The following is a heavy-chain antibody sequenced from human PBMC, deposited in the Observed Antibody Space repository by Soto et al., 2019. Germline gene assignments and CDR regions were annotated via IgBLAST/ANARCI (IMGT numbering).Heavy chain of an antibody. D-gene: IGHD3-10*01. Sequence: VQLAESGGGVVQPGMSLTLSCAASGFAFKSYAMHWVRQAPGKGLEWVATIWYDGSNKYYADSVKGRFTISRDNPRNILSLQMNSLRAEDTAVYYCASDWFGYPTSEDYWGQGTLVTVSS. CDR2: IWYDGSNK. V-gene: IGHV3-33*01. CDR3: ASDWFGYPTSEDY. CDR1: GFAFKSYA. J-gene: IGHJ4*02.